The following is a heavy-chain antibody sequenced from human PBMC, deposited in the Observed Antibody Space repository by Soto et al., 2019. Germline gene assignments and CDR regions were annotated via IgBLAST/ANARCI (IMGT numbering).Heavy chain of an antibody. V-gene: IGHV3-30*03. CDR1: RFTFSKYA. CDR2: ISYDGSDK. J-gene: IGHJ4*02. D-gene: IGHD6-6*01. CDR3: AIGPTYSTSSIIDY. Sequence: GGSLRLSCAASRFTFSKYAMHWVRQAPGKGLEWVALISYDGSDKYYADSVKGRFTISRDNSKNTLYLQMSSLRAEDTAVYYCAIGPTYSTSSIIDYWGQGTLVTVSS.